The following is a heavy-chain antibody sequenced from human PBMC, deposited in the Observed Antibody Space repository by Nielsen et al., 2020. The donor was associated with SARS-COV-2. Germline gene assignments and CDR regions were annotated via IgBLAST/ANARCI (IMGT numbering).Heavy chain of an antibody. CDR2: ISGGGGST. D-gene: IGHD6-19*01. Sequence: GESLKISCAASGITLSSYAMSWVRQAPGKGLEWVSAISGGGGSTYYADSVKGRFTISRDNSKNTLYLQMSSLRAEDTAVYYCAKCAYSSGWSPYYYYGMDVWGQGATVTVSS. CDR1: GITLSSYA. CDR3: AKCAYSSGWSPYYYYGMDV. V-gene: IGHV3-23*01. J-gene: IGHJ6*02.